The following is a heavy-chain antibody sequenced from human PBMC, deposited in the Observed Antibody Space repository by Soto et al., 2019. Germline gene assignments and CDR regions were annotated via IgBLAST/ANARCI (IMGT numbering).Heavy chain of an antibody. J-gene: IGHJ4*02. V-gene: IGHV4-59*08. D-gene: IGHD3-22*01. CDR2: IDYSGST. Sequence: QVQLQESGPGLVKASETLSLSCTVSGGSISSYYWSWIRQPSGKGLEWIGYIDYSGSTNHNPSLKSRVTISVDTSKNQFSLKLSSVTAADTAVYYCARRSYYDTLDYWGQGTLVTVSS. CDR1: GGSISSYY. CDR3: ARRSYYDTLDY.